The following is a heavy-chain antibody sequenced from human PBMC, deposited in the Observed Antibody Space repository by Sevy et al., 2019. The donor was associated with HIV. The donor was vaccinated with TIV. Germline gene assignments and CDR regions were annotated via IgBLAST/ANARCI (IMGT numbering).Heavy chain of an antibody. CDR2: IYYSGST. CDR3: ARDTYYDRAFDI. Sequence: SETLSLTCTVSGDSISSYYWSWIRQPPGKGLEWIGYIYYSGSTNYNPSLKSRVTISVDTSKNQFSLKLSSVTAADTAVYYCARDTYYDRAFDIWGQGTMVTVSS. CDR1: GDSISSYY. D-gene: IGHD3-22*01. J-gene: IGHJ3*02. V-gene: IGHV4-59*01.